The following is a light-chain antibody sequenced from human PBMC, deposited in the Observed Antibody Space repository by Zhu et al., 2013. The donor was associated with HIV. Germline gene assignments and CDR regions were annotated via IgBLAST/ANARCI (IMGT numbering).Light chain of an antibody. CDR3: SSYTSSSTLV. CDR1: SSDVGGYNY. J-gene: IGLJ2*01. CDR2: EVS. V-gene: IGLV2-14*01. Sequence: QSALTQPASVSGSPGQSITISCTGTSSDVGGYNYVSWYQQHPGKAPKLIIYEVSKRPSGVSHRFSGSKSGNTASLTISGLQAEDEADYYCSSYTSSSTLVFGGGTKLTVL.